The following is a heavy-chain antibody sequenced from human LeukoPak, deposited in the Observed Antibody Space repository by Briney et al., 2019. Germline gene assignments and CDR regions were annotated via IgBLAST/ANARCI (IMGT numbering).Heavy chain of an antibody. CDR1: GGSISSYY. D-gene: IGHD3-10*01. J-gene: IGHJ4*02. CDR3: ARGDSSGSRLWFGELFPFDY. CDR2: IYYSGST. V-gene: IGHV4-59*01. Sequence: SETLSLTCTVSGGSISSYYWSWIRQPPGKGLEWIGYIYYSGSTNYNPSLKSRVTISVDTSKNQFTLKLSSVTAADTAVYYCARGDSSGSRLWFGELFPFDYCGQGTLVTVSS.